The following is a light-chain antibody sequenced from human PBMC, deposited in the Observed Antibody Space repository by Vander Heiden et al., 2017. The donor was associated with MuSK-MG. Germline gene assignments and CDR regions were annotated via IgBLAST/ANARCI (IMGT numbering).Light chain of an antibody. CDR2: LTS. CDR3: RQAVQIPVT. J-gene: IGKJ3*01. Sequence: DIVMTQSPLSLPVTPGEPASISCRSSQSLLHANGNIYLDWYLQKPGQSPQLLIFLTSNRACGVPDRFSGSGSGTDFTLRISRVEAEDVGVYYCRQAVQIPVTFGHGTTVHIK. V-gene: IGKV2-28*01. CDR1: QSLLHANGNIY.